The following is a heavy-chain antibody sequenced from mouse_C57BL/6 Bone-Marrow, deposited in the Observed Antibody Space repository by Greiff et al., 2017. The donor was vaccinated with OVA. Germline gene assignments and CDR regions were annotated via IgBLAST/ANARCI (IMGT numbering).Heavy chain of an antibody. D-gene: IGHD2-5*01. V-gene: IGHV1-53*01. Sequence: QVQLQQPGTELVKPGASVKLSCKASGYTFTSYWMHWVKQRPGQGLEWIGNINPSNGGTNYNEKFKSKATLTVDKSSSTAYMQLSSLTSEDSAVYFCARTVYSNYGYFDYWGQGTTLTVSS. J-gene: IGHJ2*01. CDR2: INPSNGGT. CDR3: ARTVYSNYGYFDY. CDR1: GYTFTSYW.